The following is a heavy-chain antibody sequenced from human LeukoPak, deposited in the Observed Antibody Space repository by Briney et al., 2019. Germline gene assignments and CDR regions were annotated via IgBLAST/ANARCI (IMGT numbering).Heavy chain of an antibody. CDR3: AIDPNWGTHP. J-gene: IGHJ5*02. Sequence: GGSLRLSCAASGFTFSTYTMYWVRHPPGKGLEWVSIIGSSGGGIHYADSVKGRFTISRGNSKNALYLQMNSLRVEDTAVYYCAIDPNWGTHPWGQGVLVTVSS. CDR1: GFTFSTYT. V-gene: IGHV3-23*01. CDR2: IGSSGGGI. D-gene: IGHD7-27*01.